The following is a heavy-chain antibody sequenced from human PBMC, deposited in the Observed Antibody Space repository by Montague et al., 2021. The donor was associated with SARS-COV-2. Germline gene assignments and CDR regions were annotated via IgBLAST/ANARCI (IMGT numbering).Heavy chain of an antibody. V-gene: IGHV4-39*07. CDR1: GGSISSSSYY. CDR2: IYYSGST. J-gene: IGHJ6*02. D-gene: IGHD6-13*01. Sequence: SETLSLTCTVSGGSISSSSYYWGWIRQPPGKGLEWIGIIYYSGSTYYHPSLKSRVTISVDTSKNQFSLKLSSVTAADTAVYYCARDPEATYSSSWYYYYGMDVWGQGTTVTVSS. CDR3: ARDPEATYSSSWYYYYGMDV.